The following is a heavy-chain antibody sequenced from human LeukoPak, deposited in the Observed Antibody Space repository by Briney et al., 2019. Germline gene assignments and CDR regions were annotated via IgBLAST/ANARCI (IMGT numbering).Heavy chain of an antibody. J-gene: IGHJ4*02. V-gene: IGHV4-39*01. CDR1: GDSISSSSSV. CDR2: IYYSGST. D-gene: IGHD5-12*01. CDR3: ARHTVWVGYD. Sequence: SETLSLTCTVSGDSISSSSSVWGWIRQPPGKGLEWIGSIYYSGSTYYNPSLKSRVTISVDMSKSQFSLKLNSVTAADTAVYYCARHTVWVGYDWGQGTLVTVSS.